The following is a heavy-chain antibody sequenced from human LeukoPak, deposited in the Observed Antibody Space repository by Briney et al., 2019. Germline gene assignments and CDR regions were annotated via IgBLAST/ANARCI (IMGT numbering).Heavy chain of an antibody. CDR1: GGSISSYH. V-gene: IGHV4-59*12. CDR3: ARDVVAAAGTWDY. Sequence: PSETLSLTCIVSGGSISSYHWSWIRQPPGKGLEWIGFIYSGSANYNPSLKSRVTISVDTSKNQFSLKLNSVTAADTAVYYCARDVVAAAGTWDYWGQGTLVTVSS. J-gene: IGHJ4*02. CDR2: IYSGSA. D-gene: IGHD6-13*01.